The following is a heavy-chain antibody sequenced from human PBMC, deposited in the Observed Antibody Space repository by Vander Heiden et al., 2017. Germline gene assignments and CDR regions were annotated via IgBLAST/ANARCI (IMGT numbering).Heavy chain of an antibody. CDR3: ARGRYDFWSGSSWFDP. D-gene: IGHD3-3*01. CDR2: INHSGST. V-gene: IGHV4-34*01. J-gene: IGHJ5*02. Sequence: QVQLQQWGAGLLKPSETLSLTCAVYGGSFSGYYCPWIRQPPGKGLEWIGEINHSGSTNYNPSLKSRVTISVDTSKNQFSLKLSSVTAADTAVYYCARGRYDFWSGSSWFDPWGQGTLVTVSS. CDR1: GGSFSGYY.